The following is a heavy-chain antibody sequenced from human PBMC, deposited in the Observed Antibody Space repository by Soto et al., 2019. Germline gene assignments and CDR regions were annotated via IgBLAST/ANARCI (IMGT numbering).Heavy chain of an antibody. D-gene: IGHD2-21*02. CDR3: AKAMVVVTAISGGGGFDK. J-gene: IGHJ3*02. V-gene: IGHV3-30*18. CDR2: ISYDGSNK. CDR1: GFTLSSYG. Sequence: PGGSLRLSCAASGFTLSSYGMHWVRQAPGKGLEWVAVISYDGSNKYCADSVKGRFTISRDNSKNTLYLQMNSLRAEDTAVYYCAKAMVVVTAISGGGGFDKWGQGTLVTVS.